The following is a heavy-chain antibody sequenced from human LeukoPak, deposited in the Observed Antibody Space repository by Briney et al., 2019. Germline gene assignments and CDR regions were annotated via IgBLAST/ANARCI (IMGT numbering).Heavy chain of an antibody. J-gene: IGHJ6*03. Sequence: GGSLRLSCAASGFTFSSYWMSWVRQAPGKGLEWVASIKRDGSVKKYVDSVQGRFTVSRDNTKNSLYLQMNSLRADDTAVYYCARESLLWFGEAPNRYMDVWGKGTTVTVSS. V-gene: IGHV3-7*01. CDR2: IKRDGSVK. D-gene: IGHD3-10*01. CDR3: ARESLLWFGEAPNRYMDV. CDR1: GFTFSSYW.